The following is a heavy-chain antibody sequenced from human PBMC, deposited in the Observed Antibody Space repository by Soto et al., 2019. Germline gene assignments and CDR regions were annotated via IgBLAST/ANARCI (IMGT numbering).Heavy chain of an antibody. V-gene: IGHV1-18*01. CDR3: AGIAAAAPSYYYYYYGMDV. J-gene: IGHJ6*02. D-gene: IGHD6-13*01. CDR1: GYTFTSYG. CDR2: ISAYNGNT. Sequence: GASVKVSCKASGYTFTSYGISWVRQAPGQGLEWMGWISAYNGNTNYAQKLQGRVTMTTDTSTSTAYMELRSLRSDDTAVYYCAGIAAAAPSYYYYYYGMDVWGQGTTVTVSS.